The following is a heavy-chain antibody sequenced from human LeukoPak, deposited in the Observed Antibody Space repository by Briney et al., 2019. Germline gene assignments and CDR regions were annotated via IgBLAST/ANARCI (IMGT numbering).Heavy chain of an antibody. CDR1: GYTFTSYG. Sequence: ASVKVSCKASGYTFTSYGISWVRQAPGQGLEWMGWNSAYNGNTNYAQKLQGRVTMTTDTSTSTAYMELRSLRSDDTAVYYCARDVVVPAAIPTFFGVEPWGQGTLVTVSS. J-gene: IGHJ5*02. D-gene: IGHD2-2*02. CDR3: ARDVVVPAAIPTFFGVEP. CDR2: NSAYNGNT. V-gene: IGHV1-18*01.